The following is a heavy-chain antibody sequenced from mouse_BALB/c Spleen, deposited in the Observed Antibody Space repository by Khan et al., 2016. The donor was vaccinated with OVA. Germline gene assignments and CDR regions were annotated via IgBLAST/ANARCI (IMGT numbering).Heavy chain of an antibody. Sequence: QVQLKQSGAELAKPRASVKMSCKASGYTFTTYWMHWVKQRPGQGLEWIGYINPTSAYTDYNEKFKDKATLSADKSSSTAYMQLSSLTSEDSAVYYCARDRIDYWGQGTTLTVSS. J-gene: IGHJ2*01. CDR2: INPTSAYT. CDR1: GYTFTTYW. CDR3: ARDRIDY. V-gene: IGHV1-7*01.